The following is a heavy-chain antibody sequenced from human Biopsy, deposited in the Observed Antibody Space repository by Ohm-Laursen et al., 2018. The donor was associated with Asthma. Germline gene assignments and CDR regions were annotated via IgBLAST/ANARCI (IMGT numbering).Heavy chain of an antibody. CDR1: GGTFNTYV. Sequence: SSVKASCKSLGGTFNTYVIGWVRQAPGQGLEWMGGINSVFGITTYPQKFQDRVTITADDSTSTVHMELSSLRSEDTAVYYCARKAGSCISRTCYSLDFWGQGALVTVSS. V-gene: IGHV1-69*01. CDR3: ARKAGSCISRTCYSLDF. D-gene: IGHD2-2*01. CDR2: INSVFGIT. J-gene: IGHJ4*02.